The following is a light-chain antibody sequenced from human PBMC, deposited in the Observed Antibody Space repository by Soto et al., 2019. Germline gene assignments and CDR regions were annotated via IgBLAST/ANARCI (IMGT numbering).Light chain of an antibody. Sequence: QSVLTQPPSVSGAPGQRVTISCTGSSSNIGAGYDVHWYHQLPGTAPKLLINGNNNRPSGVPDRFSGSRSGTSASLASTGLQAEDEADYYCQSYDSSLSVWVFGGGTKLTVL. CDR3: QSYDSSLSVWV. V-gene: IGLV1-40*01. CDR2: GNN. CDR1: SSNIGAGYD. J-gene: IGLJ3*02.